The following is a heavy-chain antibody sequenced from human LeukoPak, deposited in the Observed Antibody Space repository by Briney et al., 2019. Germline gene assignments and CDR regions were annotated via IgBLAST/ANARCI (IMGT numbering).Heavy chain of an antibody. Sequence: GGSLRLSCAASGFTFSSYAMSWVRQAPGKGLEWVSAISGSGGSTYYADSVKGRFTISRDNSKNTLYLQMNSLRAEDTAVYYCAKDGHITGTPDPFDYWGQGTLVTVSS. J-gene: IGHJ4*02. D-gene: IGHD1-20*01. CDR2: ISGSGGST. V-gene: IGHV3-23*01. CDR3: AKDGHITGTPDPFDY. CDR1: GFTFSSYA.